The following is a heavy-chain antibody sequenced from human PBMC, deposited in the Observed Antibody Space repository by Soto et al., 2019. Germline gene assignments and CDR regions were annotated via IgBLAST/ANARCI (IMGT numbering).Heavy chain of an antibody. CDR1: GFTFSSYA. V-gene: IGHV3-30-3*01. Sequence: QVQLVESGGGVVQPGRSLRLSCAASGFTFSSYAMHWVRQAPGKGLEWVAVISYDGSNKYYADSVKGRFTISRDNSKNTRYLQMKSMRAEDTAVYYCARPLWRDDYNWGYFELWGRGTLVTVSS. CDR2: ISYDGSNK. J-gene: IGHJ2*01. CDR3: ARPLWRDDYNWGYFEL. D-gene: IGHD4-4*01.